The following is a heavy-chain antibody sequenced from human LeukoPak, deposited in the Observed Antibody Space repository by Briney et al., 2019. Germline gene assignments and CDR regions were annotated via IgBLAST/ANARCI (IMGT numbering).Heavy chain of an antibody. Sequence: GGSLRLSCAASGFTFSSYAMSWVRQAPGKGLEWVSAISGSGGSTYYADSVKGRFTISRDNSKNTLYLQMNSLRAEDTAVYYCAKAHCSGGRWYSGQYYYHSMDVWGKGTTVTVSS. J-gene: IGHJ6*03. CDR2: ISGSGGST. D-gene: IGHD2-15*01. CDR1: GFTFSSYA. V-gene: IGHV3-23*01. CDR3: AKAHCSGGRWYSGQYYYHSMDV.